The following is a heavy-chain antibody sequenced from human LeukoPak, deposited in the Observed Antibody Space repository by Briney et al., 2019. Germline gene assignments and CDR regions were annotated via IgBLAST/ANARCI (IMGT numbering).Heavy chain of an antibody. Sequence: GGSLRLSCAASGFTVSDNYMSWVRQAPGKGLEWVSAISGSGGSTYYADSVKGRFTISRDNSKNTLYLQMNSLRAEDTAVYYCTALSGSYLEYFQHWGQGTLVTVSS. CDR1: GFTVSDNY. CDR3: TALSGSYLEYFQH. V-gene: IGHV3-23*01. J-gene: IGHJ1*01. D-gene: IGHD1-26*01. CDR2: ISGSGGST.